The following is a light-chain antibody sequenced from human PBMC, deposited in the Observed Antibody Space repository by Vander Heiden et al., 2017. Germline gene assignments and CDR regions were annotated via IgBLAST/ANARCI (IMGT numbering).Light chain of an antibody. CDR3: GTWDSSLSAEE. CDR2: DNN. J-gene: IGLJ3*02. V-gene: IGLV1-51*01. Sequence: QSVFPQPPSVSAAPGQKVTISFSVSGSNIVHSCVSCYQQLPGTAPKLHIYDNNKRPSGIPDRFSGSKAGTSDTLGIPGPQTGDEDDYYCGTWDSSLSAEEFGGGTKLTVL. CDR1: GSNIVHSC.